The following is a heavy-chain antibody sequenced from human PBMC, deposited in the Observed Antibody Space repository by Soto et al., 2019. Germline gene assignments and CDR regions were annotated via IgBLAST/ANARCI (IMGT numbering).Heavy chain of an antibody. CDR1: GFSLSTSGMC. CDR3: AHRRRCSGGSCYDLDY. CDR2: IDWDDDK. J-gene: IGHJ4*02. Sequence: GSGPTLVNPTQTLTLTCTFSGFSLSTSGMCVSWIRQPPGKALEWLALIDWDDDKYYSTSLKTRLTISKDTSKNQVVLTMTNMDPVDTATYYCAHRRRCSGGSCYDLDYCGQGTLVTVSS. D-gene: IGHD2-15*01. V-gene: IGHV2-70*12.